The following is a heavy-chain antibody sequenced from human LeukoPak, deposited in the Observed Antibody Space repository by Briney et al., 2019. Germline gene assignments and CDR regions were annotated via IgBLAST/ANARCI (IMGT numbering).Heavy chain of an antibody. Sequence: GGSLRLSCAASGFTFSSHWMHWVRQAPGKGLVWVSRMNSDGRSTSCADSVKGRFTISRDNAENTLYLQMNRRQGCVLLVSQRARGYRSGYANCFDRWGQGTLVTVSS. CDR1: GFTFSSHW. V-gene: IGHV3-74*01. J-gene: IGHJ5*02. D-gene: IGHD5-12*01. CDR2: MNSDGRST. CDR3: ARGYRSGYANCFDR.